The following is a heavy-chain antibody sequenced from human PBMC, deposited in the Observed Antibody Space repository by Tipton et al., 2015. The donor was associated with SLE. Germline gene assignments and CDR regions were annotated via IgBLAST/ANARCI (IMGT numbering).Heavy chain of an antibody. V-gene: IGHV4-59*01. Sequence: TLSLTCTVYNESFRDYYWSWIRQPPGKGLEWIGYIYHTGSTYYNPSLKSRVIISVDTSKNQFSLHLSSVTPADTAVYYCARVGRVGEWLSMILFDYWGQGTLVTVSS. CDR2: IYHTGST. J-gene: IGHJ4*02. D-gene: IGHD3-16*01. CDR1: NESFRDYY. CDR3: ARVGRVGEWLSMILFDY.